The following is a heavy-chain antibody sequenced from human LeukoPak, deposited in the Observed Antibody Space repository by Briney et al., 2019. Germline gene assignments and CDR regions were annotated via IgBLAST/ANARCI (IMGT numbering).Heavy chain of an antibody. CDR2: ISSDGSIT. V-gene: IGHV3-74*01. Sequence: GGSLRLSCAASGFTFSTYWMHWVRQAPGKGLVWVSRISSDGSITSYADSVKGRFTISSDNAKNTLYLQMNSLRAEDTAVYYCARHLNYYLDYWGQGTLVTVSS. CDR1: GFTFSTYW. D-gene: IGHD3-10*01. J-gene: IGHJ4*02. CDR3: ARHLNYYLDY.